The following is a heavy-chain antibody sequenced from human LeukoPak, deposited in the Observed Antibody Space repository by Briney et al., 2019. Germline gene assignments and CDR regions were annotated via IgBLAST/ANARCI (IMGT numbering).Heavy chain of an antibody. CDR3: ARGLLWFGEGPGAFDI. D-gene: IGHD3-10*01. J-gene: IGHJ3*02. CDR1: GGSISSGNYY. V-gene: IGHV4-61*02. CDR2: IYTSGST. Sequence: EPSETLSLTCTVSGGSISSGNYYWRRIRQPAEKGLEWIGRIYTSGSTNYNPSLKSRVTISVDTSKNQFSLKLNSVTAADTAVYYCARGLLWFGEGPGAFDIWGQGTMITVSS.